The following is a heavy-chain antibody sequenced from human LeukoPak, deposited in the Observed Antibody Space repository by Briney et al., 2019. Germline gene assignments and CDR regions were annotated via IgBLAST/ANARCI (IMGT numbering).Heavy chain of an antibody. V-gene: IGHV4-59*01. CDR3: ARHQGEIHYYYGMDV. Sequence: SETLSLTCTVSGGSISSYYWSWIRQPPGKGLEWIGYIYYSGGTNYNPSLKSRVTISVDTSKNQFFLKLSSVTAADTAVYYCARHQGEIHYYYGMDVWGQGTTVTVSS. CDR2: IYYSGGT. CDR1: GGSISSYY. D-gene: IGHD3-16*01. J-gene: IGHJ6*02.